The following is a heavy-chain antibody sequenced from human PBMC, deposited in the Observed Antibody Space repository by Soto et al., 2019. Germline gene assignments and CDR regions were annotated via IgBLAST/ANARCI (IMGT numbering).Heavy chain of an antibody. CDR2: MYHSGST. J-gene: IGHJ4*02. D-gene: IGHD3-3*01. Sequence: SETLSLTCAVSGGSISSSKWWSWVRQPPGKGLEWIGEMYHSGSTNYNPSLKSRATISVDKSKNQFSLKLSSVTAADTAVYYCAASFWTGYNNYYFDYWGQGTLVTVSS. CDR3: AASFWTGYNNYYFDY. V-gene: IGHV4-4*02. CDR1: GGSISSSKW.